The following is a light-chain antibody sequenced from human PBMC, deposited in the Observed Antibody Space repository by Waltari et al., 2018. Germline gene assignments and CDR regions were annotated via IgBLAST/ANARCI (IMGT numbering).Light chain of an antibody. Sequence: QSALPQPASVSGSPGQSITISCTGTNSNVGGFNSLSWYQQHPGKAPKLIIYDVTQRPSGVSDRFSGSKSGNMASLTISGLQADDEADYHCCSYSGSSTSVVLGGGTKLTVL. J-gene: IGLJ2*01. CDR1: NSNVGGFNS. CDR3: CSYSGSSTSVV. V-gene: IGLV2-23*02. CDR2: DVT.